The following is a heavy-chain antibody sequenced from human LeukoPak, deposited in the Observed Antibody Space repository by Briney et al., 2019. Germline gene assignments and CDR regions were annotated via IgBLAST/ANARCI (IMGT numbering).Heavy chain of an antibody. CDR1: GGTFSSYA. CDR2: INPSGGST. J-gene: IGHJ4*02. Sequence: ASVKVSCKASGGTFSSYAISWVRQAPGQGLEWMGIINPSGGSTSYAQKFQGRVTMTRDTSTSTVYMELSSLRSEDTAVYYCARAAIWFGELSVGLDYWGQGTLVTVSS. D-gene: IGHD3-10*01. V-gene: IGHV1-46*01. CDR3: ARAAIWFGELSVGLDY.